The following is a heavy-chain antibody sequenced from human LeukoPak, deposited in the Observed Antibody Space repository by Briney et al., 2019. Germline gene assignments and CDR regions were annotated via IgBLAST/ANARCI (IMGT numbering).Heavy chain of an antibody. CDR2: IRSKAFGGTT. CDR3: SRAGRQYQRVDV. CDR1: GFTFGDFG. D-gene: IGHD2-2*01. Sequence: GGSLRLSCTASGFTFGDFGMSWFRQAPGKGLEWVGFIRSKAFGGTTEHAASVKGRFTVSRDDSESIAHLQMNSLKTEDTAVYYCSRAGRQYQRVDVWGQGTTVTVSS. V-gene: IGHV3-49*03. J-gene: IGHJ6*02.